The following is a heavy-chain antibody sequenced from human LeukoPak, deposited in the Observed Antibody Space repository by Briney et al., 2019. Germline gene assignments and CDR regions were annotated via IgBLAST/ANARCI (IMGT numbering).Heavy chain of an antibody. D-gene: IGHD1-26*01. V-gene: IGHV3-30*18. CDR2: ISYDGSNK. J-gene: IGHJ3*02. CDR1: GFTFSSYG. Sequence: GRSLRLSCAASGFTFSSYGIHWVRQAPGKGLEWVAVISYDGSNKYYADSVKGRFTISRDNSKNTLYLQMNSLRAEDTAVYYCAKVSDLWELLDAFDIWGQGTMVTVSS. CDR3: AKVSDLWELLDAFDI.